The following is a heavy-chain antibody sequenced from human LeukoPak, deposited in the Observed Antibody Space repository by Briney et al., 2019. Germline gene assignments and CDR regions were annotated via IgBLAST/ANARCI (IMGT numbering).Heavy chain of an antibody. CDR2: INTYNGNT. CDR3: ARGDYGEYDYYYGMDV. D-gene: IGHD4-17*01. J-gene: IGHJ6*02. Sequence: ASVTVSRKASVYTFTSYGISWVRQAPERGLEWMGWINTYNGNTNNAQKLQGRVTMTTDTSTSTAYTKLKSLRSDDRAVYYCARGDYGEYDYYYGMDVWGQGTTVTVSS. V-gene: IGHV1-18*01. CDR1: VYTFTSYG.